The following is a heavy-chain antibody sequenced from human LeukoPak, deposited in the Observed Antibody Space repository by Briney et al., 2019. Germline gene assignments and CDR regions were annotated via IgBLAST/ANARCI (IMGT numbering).Heavy chain of an antibody. J-gene: IGHJ4*02. CDR3: ARADHGWYTFDY. CDR1: RFTSSRYA. D-gene: IGHD6-19*01. V-gene: IGHV3-33*01. CDR2: IWYDGTNQ. Sequence: PGRSLRLSCAPSRFTSSRYAMHSGRQAPGNGLEWVAVIWYDGTNQYYADSVKGRFTISRDNSKNTLFLQMNSLRAEDTAVYYCARADHGWYTFDYWGQGTLVTVPS.